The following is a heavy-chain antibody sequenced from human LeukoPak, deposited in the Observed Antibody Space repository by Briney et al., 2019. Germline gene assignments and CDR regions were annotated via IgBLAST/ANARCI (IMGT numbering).Heavy chain of an antibody. D-gene: IGHD2-8*01. V-gene: IGHV1-69*05. CDR2: IIPIFGTA. J-gene: IGHJ4*02. CDR1: GGTYSSYA. Sequence: GASVKVSCKASGGTYSSYAISWVRQAPGQGLEWMGGIIPIFGTANYAQKFQDRVTMTRDTSTSTVYMELSSLRSEDTAVYYCARGYCTNGVCRTFDIWGQGTLVTVSS. CDR3: ARGYCTNGVCRTFDI.